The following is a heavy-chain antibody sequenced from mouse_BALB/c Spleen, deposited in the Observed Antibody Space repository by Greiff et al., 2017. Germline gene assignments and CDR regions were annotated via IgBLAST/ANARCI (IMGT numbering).Heavy chain of an antibody. CDR3: TRVMIPYWYFDV. Sequence: EVHLVESGGGLVKPGGSLKLSCAASGFTFSDYYMYWVRQTPEKRLEWVATISDGGSYTYYPDSVKGRFTISRDNAKNNLYLQMSSLKSEDTAMYYGTRVMIPYWYFDVWGAGTTVTVSS. CDR1: GFTFSDYY. CDR2: ISDGGSYT. V-gene: IGHV5-4*02. J-gene: IGHJ1*01. D-gene: IGHD2-4*01.